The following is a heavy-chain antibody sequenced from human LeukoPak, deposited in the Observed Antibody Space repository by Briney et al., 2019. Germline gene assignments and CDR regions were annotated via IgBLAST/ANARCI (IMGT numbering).Heavy chain of an antibody. CDR2: IYYSGSA. CDR1: GDSITSHSDY. Sequence: SETLSLTCTVSGDSITSHSDYWGWIRQPPGKGLEWLGSIYYSGSAYYNVPLMSRVVLSVDTSKNQFSLKLTSVTAADTAMYFCVRERTEGYYDNSGSFDYWGQGILVTVSS. CDR3: VRERTEGYYDNSGSFDY. J-gene: IGHJ4*02. V-gene: IGHV4-39*07. D-gene: IGHD3-22*01.